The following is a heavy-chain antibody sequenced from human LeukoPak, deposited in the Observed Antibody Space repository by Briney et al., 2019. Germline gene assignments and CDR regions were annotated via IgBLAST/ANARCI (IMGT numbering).Heavy chain of an antibody. J-gene: IGHJ4*02. D-gene: IGHD5-24*01. CDR3: ARGGGDGYNSI. CDR2: TSGSGGST. V-gene: IGHV3-23*01. CDR1: GFTFSSYA. Sequence: GGSLRLSCAASGFTFSSYAMSWVRQAPGKGLEWVSTTSGSGGSTYYADSVKGRFTISRDNSKNTLYLQMNSLRAEDTAVYYCARGGGDGYNSIWGQGTPVTVSS.